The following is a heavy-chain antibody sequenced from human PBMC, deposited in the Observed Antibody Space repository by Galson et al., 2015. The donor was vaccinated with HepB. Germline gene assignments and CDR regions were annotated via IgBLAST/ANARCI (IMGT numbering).Heavy chain of an antibody. D-gene: IGHD6-6*01. V-gene: IGHV3-21*01. CDR3: AIGGGSSSIRYYYYMDV. Sequence: SLRLSCAASGFTFSSYSMNWVRQAPGKGLEWVSSISSSSSYIYYADSVKGRFTISRDNAKNSLYLQMNSLRAEDTAVYYCAIGGGSSSIRYYYYMDVWGKGTTVTVSS. CDR2: ISSSSSYI. J-gene: IGHJ6*03. CDR1: GFTFSSYS.